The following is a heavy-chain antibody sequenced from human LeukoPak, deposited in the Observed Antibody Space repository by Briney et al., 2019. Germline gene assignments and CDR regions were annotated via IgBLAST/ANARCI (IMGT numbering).Heavy chain of an antibody. CDR1: GFTFSSYA. CDR3: AKAHIFYDSSVYYYDY. J-gene: IGHJ4*02. V-gene: IGHV3-23*01. CDR2: ISGSGGST. D-gene: IGHD3-22*01. Sequence: PGGSLRLSCAASGFTFSSYAMSWVRQAPGKGLEWVSAISGSGGSTYYADSVKGRFTISRDNSKNTLYLQMNSLRAEDTAVYYCAKAHIFYDSSVYYYDYWGQGTLVTVSS.